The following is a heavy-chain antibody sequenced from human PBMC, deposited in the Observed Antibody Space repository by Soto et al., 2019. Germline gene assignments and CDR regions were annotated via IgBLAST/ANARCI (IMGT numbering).Heavy chain of an antibody. CDR3: ARDLRGGPIDY. Sequence: GSLRLSCXASGFTFSSYWMSWVRQAPGKGLEWVANIKQDGSEKYYVDSVKGRFTISRDNAKNSLYLQMNSLRAEDTAVYYCARDLRGGPIDYWGQGTLVTVSS. V-gene: IGHV3-7*01. D-gene: IGHD3-16*01. CDR1: GFTFSSYW. CDR2: IKQDGSEK. J-gene: IGHJ4*02.